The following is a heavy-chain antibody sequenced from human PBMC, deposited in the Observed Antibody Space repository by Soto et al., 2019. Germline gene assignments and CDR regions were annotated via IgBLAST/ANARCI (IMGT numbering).Heavy chain of an antibody. CDR1: GGCSSSSNW. Sequence: SETMFLTCAVSGGCSSSSNWWGWVRQPQGKGLEWIGEIYHSGSTNYNPSLKSRVTISVDKSKNQFSLKLSSVTAADTAVYYFSRDLPYDNSGYYFDACYIWGQGTMVTVSS. CDR3: SRDLPYDNSGYYFDACYI. CDR2: IYHSGST. V-gene: IGHV4-4*02. J-gene: IGHJ3*02. D-gene: IGHD3-22*01.